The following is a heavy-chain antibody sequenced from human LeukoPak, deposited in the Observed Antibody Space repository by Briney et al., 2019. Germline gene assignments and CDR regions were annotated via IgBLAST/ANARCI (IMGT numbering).Heavy chain of an antibody. D-gene: IGHD3-16*02. CDR3: ARETPYDYVWGSYRRPRYYYYMDV. V-gene: IGHV4-59*01. Sequence: SETLSLTCTVSGGSISSYYWSWIRQPPGKGLEWIGYIYYSGSTNYNPSLKSRVTISVDTSKNQFSLKLSSVTAADTAVYYCARETPYDYVWGSYRRPRYYYYMDVWGKGTTVTVSS. J-gene: IGHJ6*03. CDR1: GGSISSYY. CDR2: IYYSGST.